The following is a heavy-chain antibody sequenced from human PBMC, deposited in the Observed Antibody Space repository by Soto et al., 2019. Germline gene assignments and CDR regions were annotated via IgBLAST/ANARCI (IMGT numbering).Heavy chain of an antibody. CDR1: GFTFSSYA. V-gene: IGHV3-23*01. Sequence: GGSLRLSCAASGFTFSSYAMSWVRQSPGKGLEWVSAISGSGDKTYYADPVKGRFTISRDNSKNTLYLQMNSLRAEDTAVYYCAKELFPSGVRGVFDYWGQGTLVTVSS. J-gene: IGHJ4*02. D-gene: IGHD3-10*01. CDR3: AKELFPSGVRGVFDY. CDR2: ISGSGDKT.